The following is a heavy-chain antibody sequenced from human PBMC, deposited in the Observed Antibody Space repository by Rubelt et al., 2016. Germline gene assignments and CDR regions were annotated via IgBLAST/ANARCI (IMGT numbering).Heavy chain of an antibody. J-gene: IGHJ4*02. V-gene: IGHV3-48*01. CDR1: GFPFSSYS. D-gene: IGHD1-26*01. CDR2: ISSSRSTI. CDR3: AKDISGSYYEPDY. Sequence: GGSLRLSCAAPGFPFSSYSMNWVRQAPGTGLEWVSYISSSRSTIYYADSVKGRFTISRDNSKNTLYLQMNSLRAEDTAVYYCAKDISGSYYEPDYWGQGTLVTVSS.